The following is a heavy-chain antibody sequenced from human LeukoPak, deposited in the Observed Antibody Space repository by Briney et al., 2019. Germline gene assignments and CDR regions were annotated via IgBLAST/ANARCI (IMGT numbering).Heavy chain of an antibody. V-gene: IGHV3-48*03. Sequence: GGSLRLSCAAPGFTFSSYEMNWVRQAPGKGLEWVSYISRSGSTIYYADSVKGRFTISRDNAKNSLYLQMNSLRAEDTAVYYCARDTYGSGYPYYYYGMDVWGQGTTVTVSS. CDR1: GFTFSSYE. CDR3: ARDTYGSGYPYYYYGMDV. CDR2: ISRSGSTI. D-gene: IGHD3-10*01. J-gene: IGHJ6*02.